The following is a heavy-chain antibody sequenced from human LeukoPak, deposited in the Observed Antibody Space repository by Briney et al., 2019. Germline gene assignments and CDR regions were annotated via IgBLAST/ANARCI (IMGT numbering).Heavy chain of an antibody. D-gene: IGHD5-18*01. CDR2: INHSGST. CDR1: GGSFSGYY. CDR3: APRGDIEHSYGYGKWFDP. V-gene: IGHV4-34*01. Sequence: SETLSLTCAVYGGSFSGYYWSWIRQPPGKGLEWIGEINHSGSTNYNASLKSRVTISVDTSKKQFSLRLSSVTAADTAVYYCAPRGDIEHSYGYGKWFDPWGQGTRVTVSS. J-gene: IGHJ5*02.